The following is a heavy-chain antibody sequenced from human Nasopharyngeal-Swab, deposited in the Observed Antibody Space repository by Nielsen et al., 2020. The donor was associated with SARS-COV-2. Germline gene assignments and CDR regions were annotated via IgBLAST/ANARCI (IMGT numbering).Heavy chain of an antibody. Sequence: SCAISGDSVSSNSAAWNWNRQSPSRGLEWLGRTYYRSKWYNDYVVSVKSRITINPDTSKNQFSLQLNSVTPEDTAVYYCARDFRFLEWLFPTQAFDIWGQGTMVTVSS. CDR3: ARDFRFLEWLFPTQAFDI. CDR1: GDSVSSNSAA. D-gene: IGHD3-3*01. J-gene: IGHJ3*02. CDR2: TYYRSKWYN. V-gene: IGHV6-1*01.